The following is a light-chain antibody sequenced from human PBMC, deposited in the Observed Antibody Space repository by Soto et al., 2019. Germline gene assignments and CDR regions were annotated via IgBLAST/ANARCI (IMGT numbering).Light chain of an antibody. Sequence: PIILYMSPGERATLSCRASQSVSSYLAWYQQKPGQAPRLLIYDASNRATGIPARFSGSGSGTDFTLTISSLEPEDFAVYYCQQRSNWPGTFSQGTKVDIK. J-gene: IGKJ1*01. CDR3: QQRSNWPGT. CDR1: QSVSSY. V-gene: IGKV3-11*01. CDR2: DAS.